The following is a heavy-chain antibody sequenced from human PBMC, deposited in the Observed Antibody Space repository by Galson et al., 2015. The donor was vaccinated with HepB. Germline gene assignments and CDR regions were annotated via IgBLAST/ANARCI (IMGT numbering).Heavy chain of an antibody. J-gene: IGHJ1*01. CDR2: IYYSGST. Sequence: ETLSLTCTVSGGSISSSSYYWGWIRQPPGKGLEWIGSIYYSGSTYYNPSLKSRVTISVDTSKNQFSLKLSSVTAADTAVYYCARDRAGYSGYERATGFQHWGQGTLVTVSS. V-gene: IGHV4-39*07. D-gene: IGHD5-12*01. CDR3: ARDRAGYSGYERATGFQH. CDR1: GGSISSSSYY.